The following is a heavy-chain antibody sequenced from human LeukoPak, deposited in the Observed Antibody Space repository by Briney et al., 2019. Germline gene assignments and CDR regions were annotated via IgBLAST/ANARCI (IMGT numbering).Heavy chain of an antibody. V-gene: IGHV1-58*02. J-gene: IGHJ4*02. D-gene: IGHD2-15*01. CDR1: GFTFTSSA. CDR2: IVVGSGNT. Sequence: SVKVSCKASGFTFTSSAMQWVRQARGQRLEWIGWIVVGSGNTNYTQKFQERVTITRDMSTSTAYMELSSLRSEDTAVYYCAALSRYCSGGSCYFDYWGQGTLVTVSS. CDR3: AALSRYCSGGSCYFDY.